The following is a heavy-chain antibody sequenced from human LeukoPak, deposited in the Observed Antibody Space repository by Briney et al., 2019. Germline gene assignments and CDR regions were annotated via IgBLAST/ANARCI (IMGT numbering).Heavy chain of an antibody. CDR2: IYTSGST. V-gene: IGHV4-4*07. CDR1: GGSISSYY. D-gene: IGHD3-10*01. Sequence: SETLSLTCTVSGGSISSYYWSRIRQPAGKGLEWIGRIYTSGSTNYNPSLKSRVTMSVDTSKNQFSLKLSPVTAADTAVYYCARLGVRGVFSPWFDPWGQGTLVTVSS. CDR3: ARLGVRGVFSPWFDP. J-gene: IGHJ5*02.